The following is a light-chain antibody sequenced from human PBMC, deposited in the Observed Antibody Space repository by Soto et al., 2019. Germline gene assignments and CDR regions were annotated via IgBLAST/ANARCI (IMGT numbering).Light chain of an antibody. CDR2: EVT. V-gene: IGLV2-14*01. CDR3: SSYTRSSTYV. CDR1: SSDVGAYDY. Sequence: QSVLTQPASVSASPGQSIAISCSGTSSDVGAYDYVSWYQHHPDKAPKLIIYEVTYRPSGVSNRFSASKSGNTASLTISGLQAEDEADYYCSSYTRSSTYVFGTGTKLTVL. J-gene: IGLJ1*01.